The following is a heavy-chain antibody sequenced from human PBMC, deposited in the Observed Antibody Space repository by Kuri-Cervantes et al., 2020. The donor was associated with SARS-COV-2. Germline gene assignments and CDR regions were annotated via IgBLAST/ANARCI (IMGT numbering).Heavy chain of an antibody. CDR3: ARVTTVTEGY. J-gene: IGHJ4*02. CDR1: GFTFSSYS. CDR2: ISSSSSYI. Sequence: GESLKISCAASGFTFSSYSMNWVRQAPGKGLEWVSSISSSSSYIYYADSVKGRFTISRDNAKNSLYLQMNGLRAEDTAVYYCARVTTVTEGYWGQGTLVTVSS. D-gene: IGHD4-11*01. V-gene: IGHV3-21*01.